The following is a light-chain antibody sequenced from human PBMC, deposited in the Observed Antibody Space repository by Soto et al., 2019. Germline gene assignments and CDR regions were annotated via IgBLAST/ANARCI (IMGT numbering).Light chain of an antibody. Sequence: EIVLTQSPATLSLSPGERATLSCRASQSVGTSLGWYQQKPGQTPRLLIYDASNRATGIPARFSGSGSGTDFTLTITSPGPEDLAVYYCLQRANWPLTFGGGTMVEI. CDR1: QSVGTS. CDR3: LQRANWPLT. CDR2: DAS. J-gene: IGKJ4*01. V-gene: IGKV3-11*01.